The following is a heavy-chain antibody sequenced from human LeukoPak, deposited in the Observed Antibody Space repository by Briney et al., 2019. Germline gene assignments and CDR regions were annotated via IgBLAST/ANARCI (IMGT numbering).Heavy chain of an antibody. CDR2: IYTSGST. D-gene: IGHD3-9*01. J-gene: IGHJ3*02. V-gene: IGHV4-4*07. CDR1: GGSISSYY. Sequence: PSETLSLTCTVSGGSISSYYWSWIRQPAGKGLEWIGRIYTSGSTNYNPSLKRQVTMSVDTSKNQFSLKLSSVTAADTAVYYCARDGDYDILTGYLHAFDIWGQGTMVTVSS. CDR3: ARDGDYDILTGYLHAFDI.